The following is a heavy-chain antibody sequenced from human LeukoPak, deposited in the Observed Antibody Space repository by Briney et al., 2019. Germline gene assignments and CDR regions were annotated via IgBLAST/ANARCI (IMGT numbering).Heavy chain of an antibody. Sequence: GASVKVSCKASGYTFMSYGIHWVRQAPGQGLEWMGWSSVYNGNTNYAQKFQGRVTMTTDTTTSTAYMELRTLISDDTAVYYCASGDVVVVPAAKAYYYYYMDVWGKGTTVTVSS. V-gene: IGHV1-18*01. J-gene: IGHJ6*03. CDR1: GYTFMSYG. D-gene: IGHD2-2*01. CDR3: ASGDVVVVPAAKAYYYYYMDV. CDR2: SSVYNGNT.